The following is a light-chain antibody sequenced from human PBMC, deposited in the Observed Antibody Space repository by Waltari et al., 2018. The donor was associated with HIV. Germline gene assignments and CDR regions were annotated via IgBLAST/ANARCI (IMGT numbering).Light chain of an antibody. V-gene: IGLV2-23*01. CDR1: SSDVGSYNL. CDR2: EGS. CDR3: CSYTGSSTRRPYV. Sequence: QSALTQPASVSGSPGQSITISCTGTSSDVGSYNLVSWYQQHPGKAPKVMIYEGSKRPSGVSNRFSGSKSGNTASLTISGLQAEDEADYYCCSYTGSSTRRPYVFGTETKVTVL. J-gene: IGLJ1*01.